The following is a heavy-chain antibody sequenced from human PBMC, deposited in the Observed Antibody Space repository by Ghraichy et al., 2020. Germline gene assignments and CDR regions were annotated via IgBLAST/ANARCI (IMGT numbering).Heavy chain of an antibody. Sequence: GGSLRLSCAASGFTFSSYAMSWVRQAPGKGLEWVSAISGSGGSTYYADSVKGRFTISRDNSKNTLYLQMNSLRAEDTAVYYCAKDGLPTDYYDSSGWDALDYWGQGTLVTVSS. CDR1: GFTFSSYA. D-gene: IGHD3-22*01. J-gene: IGHJ4*02. CDR2: ISGSGGST. V-gene: IGHV3-23*01. CDR3: AKDGLPTDYYDSSGWDALDY.